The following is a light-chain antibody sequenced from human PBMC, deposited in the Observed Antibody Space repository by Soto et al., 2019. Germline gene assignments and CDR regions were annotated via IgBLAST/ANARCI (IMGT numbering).Light chain of an antibody. J-gene: IGKJ1*01. CDR2: AAS. V-gene: IGKV1-39*01. Sequence: DIQLTQSPSSLSASVGDRVTITCRASQSISSYLNWYQQRPGEAPKLLIYAASSLQSGVPPRFRGSGSGTDFTLTISSLQPEDFATYYCQQSYSTPRTFGQGTKVEIK. CDR3: QQSYSTPRT. CDR1: QSISSY.